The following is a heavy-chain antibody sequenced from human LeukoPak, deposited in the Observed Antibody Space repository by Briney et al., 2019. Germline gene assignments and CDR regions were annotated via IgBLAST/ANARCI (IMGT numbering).Heavy chain of an antibody. CDR1: GFSVSSND. D-gene: IGHD3-16*01. J-gene: IGHJ4*02. CDR3: VRHDPHFDY. CDR2: IYTGGST. V-gene: IGHV3-53*01. Sequence: GGSLRLSCAASGFSVSSNDMSWGRQAPGKGLEWGSVIYTGGSTYYGDSVKGRFTISRDNSKNTLYLHMNSLRAEDTAVYYWVRHDPHFDYWGQGTLVTVS.